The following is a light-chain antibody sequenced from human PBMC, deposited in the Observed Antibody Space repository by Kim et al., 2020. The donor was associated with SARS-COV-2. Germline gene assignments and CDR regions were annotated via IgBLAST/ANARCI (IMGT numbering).Light chain of an antibody. J-gene: IGLJ2*01. CDR1: RSNIGSNT. CDR3: AAWDDSLIAVV. V-gene: IGLV1-44*01. CDR2: SND. Sequence: GQRVTISCSGSRSNIGSNTVNWYQQLPGMAPKLLIYSNDQRPSGVPDRFSASKSGTSASLAISGLQSEDETDYYCAAWDDSLIAVVFGGGTQLTVL.